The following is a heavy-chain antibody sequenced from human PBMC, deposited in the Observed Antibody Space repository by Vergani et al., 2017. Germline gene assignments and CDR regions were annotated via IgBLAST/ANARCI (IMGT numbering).Heavy chain of an antibody. CDR2: IYPGDSET. V-gene: IGHV5-51*01. J-gene: IGHJ6*02. Sequence: EVQLVQSGAEVKKPGESLKISCKGSGYSFIMYWIGWVRQMPGKGLEWMGIIYPGDSETRYSPSFQGQVTISVDKSISAAYLQWSSLKASDTAMYYCARFSGSVDDYYGMDVWGQGTTVTGSS. D-gene: IGHD6-25*01. CDR1: GYSFIMYW. CDR3: ARFSGSVDDYYGMDV.